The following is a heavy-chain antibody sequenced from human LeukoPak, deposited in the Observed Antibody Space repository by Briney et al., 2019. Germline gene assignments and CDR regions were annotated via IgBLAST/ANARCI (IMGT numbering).Heavy chain of an antibody. CDR3: ARAGGPGIY. CDR1: GFTFSSYE. V-gene: IGHV3-48*03. D-gene: IGHD3-16*01. CDR2: ISSSGNTI. Sequence: GGSLRLSCAASGFTFSSYEMNWVRQAPGKGLEWVSYISSSGNTIYYADSVKGRFTLSRDNAKKSLYLQMNSLRAEDTAVYYCARAGGPGIYWGQGTLVTVSS. J-gene: IGHJ4*02.